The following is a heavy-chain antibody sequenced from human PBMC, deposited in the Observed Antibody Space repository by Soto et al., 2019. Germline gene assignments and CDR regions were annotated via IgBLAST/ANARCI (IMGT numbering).Heavy chain of an antibody. Sequence: TVGSLRLSCAASGFTFENYAMHWVRQAPGKGLEWVSGISWNSGIIGYADSVKGRFTISRDNAKNSLYLQMNSLRAEDTAFYYCAKDKLYSNYEYYFDNWGRGTQVTVSS. CDR1: GFTFENYA. V-gene: IGHV3-9*01. CDR3: AKDKLYSNYEYYFDN. CDR2: ISWNSGII. D-gene: IGHD4-4*01. J-gene: IGHJ4*02.